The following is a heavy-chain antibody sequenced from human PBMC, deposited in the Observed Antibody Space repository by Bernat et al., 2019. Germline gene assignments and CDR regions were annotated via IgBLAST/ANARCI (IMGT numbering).Heavy chain of an antibody. CDR1: GFTFSNAW. D-gene: IGHD2-15*01. V-gene: IGHV3-15*01. CDR3: TTDRGYCSGGSCSLFP. CDR2: IKSKTDGGTT. J-gene: IGHJ5*02. Sequence: EVQLVESGGGLVKPGGSLRLSCAASGFTFSNAWMSWVCQAPGKGLEWVGRIKSKTDGGTTDYAAPVKGRFTISRDDSKNTLYLQMNSLKTEDTAVYYCTTDRGYCSGGSCSLFPWGQGTLVTVSS.